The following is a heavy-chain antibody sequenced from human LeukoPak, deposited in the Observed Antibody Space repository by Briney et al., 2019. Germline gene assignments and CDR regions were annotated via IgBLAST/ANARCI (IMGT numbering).Heavy chain of an antibody. CDR3: ARRLLGPMDV. J-gene: IGHJ6*02. D-gene: IGHD3-16*01. V-gene: IGHV3-48*02. CDR2: ISSSSITI. Sequence: GGSLRLSCAASGFPFSSYNMNWVRQAPGKGLEWVSYISSSSITIHYADSVKGRFTISRDNAKNSLYLHMNSLRDEDAAVYYCARRLLGPMDVWGQGTTVTVSS. CDR1: GFPFSSYN.